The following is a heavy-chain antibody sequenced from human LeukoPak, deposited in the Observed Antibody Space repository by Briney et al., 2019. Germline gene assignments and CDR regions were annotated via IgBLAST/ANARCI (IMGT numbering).Heavy chain of an antibody. CDR1: GYTFTSYG. J-gene: IGHJ4*02. D-gene: IGHD3-22*01. CDR3: ARDSLGYYHDSSGYLDY. V-gene: IGHV1-18*01. CDR2: ISAYNGNT. Sequence: ASVKVSCKASGYTFTSYGISWVRQAPGQGLEWMGWISAYNGNTNYAQKLQGRVTMTTDTSTSTAYMELRSLRSDDTAVYYCARDSLGYYHDSSGYLDYWGQGTLVTVSS.